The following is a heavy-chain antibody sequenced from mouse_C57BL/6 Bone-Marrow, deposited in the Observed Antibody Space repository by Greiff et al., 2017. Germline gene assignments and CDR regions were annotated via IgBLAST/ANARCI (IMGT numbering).Heavy chain of an antibody. CDR2: IDPSDSYT. CDR3: AREVYSNWDYAMDY. CDR1: GYTFTNYW. V-gene: IGHV1-59*01. D-gene: IGHD2-5*01. J-gene: IGHJ4*01. Sequence: QVQLQQPGAELVRPGTSVKLSCKASGYTFTNYWMHWVKQRPGQGLEWIGVIDPSDSYTNYNQKFKGKATLTVDTSSSTAYMQLSSLTSEDSAVYYCAREVYSNWDYAMDYWGQGTSVTVSS.